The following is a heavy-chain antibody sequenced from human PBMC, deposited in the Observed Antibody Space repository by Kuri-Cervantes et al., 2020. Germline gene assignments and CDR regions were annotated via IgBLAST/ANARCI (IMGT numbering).Heavy chain of an antibody. J-gene: IGHJ4*02. D-gene: IGHD3-10*01. V-gene: IGHV3-13*01. Sequence: GGSLRLSCAASGFTFSSYDMHWVRQATGKGLEWVSAIGTAGDTYYPGSVKGRFTISRDNAKNSLYLQMNSLRAEDTTVYYCARVDLPALVRGKIDYWGQGTLVTVSS. CDR1: GFTFSSYD. CDR3: ARVDLPALVRGKIDY. CDR2: IGTAGDT.